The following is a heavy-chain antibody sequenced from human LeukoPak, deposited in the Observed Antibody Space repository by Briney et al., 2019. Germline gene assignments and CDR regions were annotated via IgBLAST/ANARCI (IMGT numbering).Heavy chain of an antibody. J-gene: IGHJ4*02. Sequence: GALVKVSCKASGGTFSSYAISWVRQAPGQGLEWMGGIIPIFGTANYAQKFQGRVTITTDESTSTAYMELSSLRSEDTAVYYCARASGNTYYYDSSGYYLFDYWGQGTLVTVSS. CDR2: IIPIFGTA. V-gene: IGHV1-69*05. CDR3: ARASGNTYYYDSSGYYLFDY. D-gene: IGHD3-22*01. CDR1: GGTFSSYA.